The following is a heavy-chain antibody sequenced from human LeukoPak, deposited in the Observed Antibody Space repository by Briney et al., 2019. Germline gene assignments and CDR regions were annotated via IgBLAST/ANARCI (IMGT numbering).Heavy chain of an antibody. CDR3: ARDLRYLGITGTTRFDY. V-gene: IGHV1-18*01. Sequence: GASVKVSCKASGYTFTSYGISWVRQAPGQGLEWMGWISAYNGNTNYAQKLQGRVTMTTDTSTSTAYMELRSLRSDDTAVYYCARDLRYLGITGTTRFDYWGQGTLVTVSS. D-gene: IGHD1-7*01. J-gene: IGHJ4*02. CDR1: GYTFTSYG. CDR2: ISAYNGNT.